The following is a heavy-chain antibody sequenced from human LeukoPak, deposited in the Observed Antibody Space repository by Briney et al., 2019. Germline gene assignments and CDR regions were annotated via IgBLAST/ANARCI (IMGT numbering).Heavy chain of an antibody. J-gene: IGHJ6*02. CDR3: ARTHVAAAGNYYYYYGMDA. CDR2: ISAYNGNT. V-gene: IGHV1-18*01. Sequence: ASVKVSCKASGYTFTSYGISWVRQAPGQGLEWMGWISAYNGNTNYAQKLQGRVTMTTDTSTSTAYMELRSLRSDDTAVYYCARTHVAAAGNYYYYYGMDAWGQGTTVTVSS. D-gene: IGHD6-13*01. CDR1: GYTFTSYG.